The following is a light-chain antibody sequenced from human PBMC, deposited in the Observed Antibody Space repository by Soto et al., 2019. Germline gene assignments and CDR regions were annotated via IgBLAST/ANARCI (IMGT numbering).Light chain of an antibody. CDR2: GAS. CDR1: QSFSSRF. Sequence: DIVLTQSPATLSFSPLEGATLSCRASQSFSSRFLAWYQQKPGQAPRLLIYGASYRATGIPARFSGSVSGADFTLTITRLETEDFAVYYCQNFESSPYTFGQGTRLEIK. V-gene: IGKV3-20*01. CDR3: QNFESSPYT. J-gene: IGKJ5*01.